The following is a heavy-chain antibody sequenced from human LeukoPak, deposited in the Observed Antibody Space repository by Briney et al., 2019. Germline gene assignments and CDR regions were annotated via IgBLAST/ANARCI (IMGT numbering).Heavy chain of an antibody. CDR1: GGSFSGYY. D-gene: IGHD6-19*01. Sequence: SETLSLTCAVYGGSFSGYYWSWIRQPAGKGLEWIGRIHTSGSTNYNPSLKSRVTMSVDTSKNQFSLKLSSVTAADTAEYYCARENSSGWYRGYYYYMDVWGKGTTVTVSS. CDR3: ARENSSGWYRGYYYYMDV. CDR2: IHTSGST. J-gene: IGHJ6*03. V-gene: IGHV4-4*07.